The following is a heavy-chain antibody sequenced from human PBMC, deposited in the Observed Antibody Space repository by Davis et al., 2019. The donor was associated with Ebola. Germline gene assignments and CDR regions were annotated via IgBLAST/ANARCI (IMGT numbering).Heavy chain of an antibody. Sequence: SCAVSGGSISSSNWWSWVRQPPGKGLEWIGEICHSGSTNYSPSLKSRVTISIDKSKNQFSLNLNSVTAADTAVYYCARGVPFRGYAFDIWGQGTMVTVSS. CDR3: ARGVPFRGYAFDI. J-gene: IGHJ3*02. D-gene: IGHD6-6*01. CDR1: GGSISSSNW. V-gene: IGHV4-4*02. CDR2: ICHSGST.